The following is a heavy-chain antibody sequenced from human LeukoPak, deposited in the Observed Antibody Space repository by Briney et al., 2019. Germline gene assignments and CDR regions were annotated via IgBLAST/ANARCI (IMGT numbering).Heavy chain of an antibody. J-gene: IGHJ6*03. Sequence: PGGSLRLSCVASGFTFSSYWMIWVRQAPGKGLEWVAVISYDGSNKYYADSVKGRFTISRDNSKNTLYLQMNSLRAEDTAVYYCAKSRRPGYYYYMDVWGKGTTVTVSS. CDR3: AKSRRPGYYYYMDV. D-gene: IGHD6-6*01. CDR2: ISYDGSNK. V-gene: IGHV3-30*18. CDR1: GFTFSSYW.